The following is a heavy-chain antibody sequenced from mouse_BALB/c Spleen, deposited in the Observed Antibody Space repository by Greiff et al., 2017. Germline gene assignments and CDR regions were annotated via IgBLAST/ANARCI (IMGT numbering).Heavy chain of an antibody. Sequence: EVKLEESGGGLVQPGGSMKLSCVASGFTFSNYWMNWVRQSPEKGLEWVAEIRLKSNNYATHYAESVKGRFTISRDDSKSSVYLQMNNLRAEDTGIYYCTRGGSYYFDYWGQGTTLTVSS. CDR2: IRLKSNNYAT. CDR1: GFTFSNYW. CDR3: TRGGSYYFDY. V-gene: IGHV6-6*02. J-gene: IGHJ2*01. D-gene: IGHD1-1*02.